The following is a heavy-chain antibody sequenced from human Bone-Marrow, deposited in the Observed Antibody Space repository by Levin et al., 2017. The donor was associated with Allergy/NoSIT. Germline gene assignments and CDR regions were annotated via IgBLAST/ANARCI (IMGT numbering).Heavy chain of an antibody. Sequence: RTGGSLRLSCAASGFTFSKFAVTWVRQAPGKGLEWVSTIFGSGGSTYYADSVKGRFTISRDSSKNTLFLQMKSLRAEDTAIYYCANTAGGSYHPLDFWGQGTLVTVSS. CDR2: IFGSGGST. D-gene: IGHD1-26*01. V-gene: IGHV3-23*01. CDR3: ANTAGGSYHPLDF. CDR1: GFTFSKFA. J-gene: IGHJ4*02.